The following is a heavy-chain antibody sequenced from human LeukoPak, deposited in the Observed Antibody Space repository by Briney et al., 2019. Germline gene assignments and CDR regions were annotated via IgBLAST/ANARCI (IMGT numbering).Heavy chain of an antibody. Sequence: GGSLRLSCAASGFTFSSYEMNWVRQAPGKGLEWVSYISGGASTVYYADSVKGRFAISRDNAQNSLYLQMNGLRAEDTAVYYCARDRRGYLDLWGRGTLVTVPS. CDR3: ARDRRGYLDL. CDR2: ISGGASTV. J-gene: IGHJ2*01. CDR1: GFTFSSYE. V-gene: IGHV3-48*03.